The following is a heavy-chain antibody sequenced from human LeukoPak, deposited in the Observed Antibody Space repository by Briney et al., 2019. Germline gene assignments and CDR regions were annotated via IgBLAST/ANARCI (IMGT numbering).Heavy chain of an antibody. J-gene: IGHJ4*02. V-gene: IGHV1-2*02. CDR2: INPNSGGT. D-gene: IGHD2-2*02. CDR3: ARGMVPAAIPGDY. CDR1: GYTFTGYY. Sequence: ASVKVSCKASGYTFTGYYMHWVRQAPGQGLEWMGWINPNSGGTNYAKKFQGRVTMTRDTSISTAYMELSRLRSDDTAVYYCARGMVPAAIPGDYWGQGTMVTVSS.